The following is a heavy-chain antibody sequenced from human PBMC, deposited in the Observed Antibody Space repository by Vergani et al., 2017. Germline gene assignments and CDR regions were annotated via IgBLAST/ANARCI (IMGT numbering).Heavy chain of an antibody. CDR3: GSGSNNYN. D-gene: IGHD4-11*01. J-gene: IGHJ4*02. V-gene: IGHV3-23*01. Sequence: EVQLLQSEGAVVQPGGSLRLSCVASGFTFSSQAMSWVRQGHGQGLEWVSMIKNTGDSTHYADSGKGRFTISRDNSKNTLYLQIKSLRVEDTAVYYCGSGSNNYNWGRGTLVTVS. CDR2: IKNTGDST. CDR1: GFTFSSQA.